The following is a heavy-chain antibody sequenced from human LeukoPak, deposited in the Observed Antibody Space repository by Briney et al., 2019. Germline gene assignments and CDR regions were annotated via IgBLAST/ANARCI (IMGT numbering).Heavy chain of an antibody. Sequence: SETLSLTCAVSGGSISSGGYYWSWIRQPPGKGLEWIGYIYYSGSTNYNPSLKSRVTISADTSKNQFSLKLSSVTAADTAVYYCAREYYFDIDLWGRGTLVTVFS. CDR2: IYYSGST. CDR3: AREYYFDIDL. V-gene: IGHV4-61*08. CDR1: GGSISSGGYY. J-gene: IGHJ2*01. D-gene: IGHD3-10*01.